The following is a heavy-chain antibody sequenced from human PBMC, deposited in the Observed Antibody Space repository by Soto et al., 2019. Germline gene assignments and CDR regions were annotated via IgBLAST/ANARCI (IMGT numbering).Heavy chain of an antibody. Sequence: ASVKVSCKASGYTFTSYYMHWVRQAPGQGLEWMGIINPSGGSTSYAQKFQGRVTMTRDTSTSTVYMELSSLRSEDTAVYYCASRIRSAPRSYGMDVWGQGTTVTVSS. CDR3: ASRIRSAPRSYGMDV. J-gene: IGHJ6*02. V-gene: IGHV1-46*01. D-gene: IGHD4-17*01. CDR1: GYTFTSYY. CDR2: INPSGGST.